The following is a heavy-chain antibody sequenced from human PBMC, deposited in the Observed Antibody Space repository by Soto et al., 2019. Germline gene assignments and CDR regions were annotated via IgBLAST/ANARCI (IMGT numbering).Heavy chain of an antibody. CDR2: ISYDGSNK. Sequence: GGSLRLSCAASGFTFSSYGMHWVRQAPGKGLEWVAVISYDGSNKYYADSVKGRFTISRDNSKNTLYLQMNSLRAVDTAVYYCAKFSGYELDAFDIWGQGTMVTVSS. V-gene: IGHV3-30*18. J-gene: IGHJ3*02. CDR1: GFTFSSYG. D-gene: IGHD3-16*01. CDR3: AKFSGYELDAFDI.